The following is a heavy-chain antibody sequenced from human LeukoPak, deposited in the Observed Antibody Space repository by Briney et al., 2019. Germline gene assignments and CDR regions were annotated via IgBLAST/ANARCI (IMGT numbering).Heavy chain of an antibody. CDR2: INPSGGDT. V-gene: IGHV3-23*01. CDR3: AKAYNYGSGSYYSFFDN. Sequence: GGSLRLSCAASLFTFSSYAMTWVRQAPGKGLEWVSTINPSGGDTSYADSVRGRFTISRDNSKKTLYLQMDSLRAEDTAVYYCAKAYNYGSGSYYSFFDNWGQGTLATVSS. D-gene: IGHD3-10*01. CDR1: LFTFSSYA. J-gene: IGHJ4*02.